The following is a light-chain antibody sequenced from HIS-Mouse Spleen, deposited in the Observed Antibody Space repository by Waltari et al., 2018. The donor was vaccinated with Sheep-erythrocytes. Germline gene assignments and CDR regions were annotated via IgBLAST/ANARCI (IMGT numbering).Light chain of an antibody. J-gene: IGLJ1*01. Sequence: QSALTQPRSVSGSPALSVTISCTGTSSDVGGYNYVSWYQQHPGKAPKLMIYDVSKRPSGVPDRFSGSKSGNTASLTISGLQAEDEADYYCCSYAGSYNHVFATGTKVTVL. V-gene: IGLV2-11*01. CDR1: SSDVGGYNY. CDR3: CSYAGSYNHV. CDR2: DVS.